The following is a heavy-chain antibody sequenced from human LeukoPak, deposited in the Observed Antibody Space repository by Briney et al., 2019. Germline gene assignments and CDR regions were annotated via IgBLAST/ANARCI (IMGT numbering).Heavy chain of an antibody. Sequence: GGSLRLSCAASGFTFSNNGMTWVRQAPGKGMEWVTDISDGGDTTYDAGSVKGRFTVSRDNSKNILYLQMNSLRAEDTAIYYCAKTQGFFDHWGQGSLVTVSS. CDR1: GFTFSNNG. CDR3: AKTQGFFDH. J-gene: IGHJ4*02. CDR2: ISDGGDTT. V-gene: IGHV3-23*01.